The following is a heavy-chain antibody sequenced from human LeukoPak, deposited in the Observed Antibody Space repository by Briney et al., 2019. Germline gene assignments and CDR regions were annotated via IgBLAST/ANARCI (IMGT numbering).Heavy chain of an antibody. CDR2: ISGSNDNT. J-gene: IGHJ1*01. V-gene: IGHV3-23*01. CDR1: GFTFSTYA. CDR3: AKQRGQLPYPFYNQH. D-gene: IGHD2-2*02. Sequence: GGSLRLSCAASGFTFSTYAMNWVRQAPGKGLEWVSHISGSNDNTFYADSVKGRFTISRDNSRNTLCMQMNSLRAEDTAVYYCAKQRGQLPYPFYNQHWGQGTLVTVSS.